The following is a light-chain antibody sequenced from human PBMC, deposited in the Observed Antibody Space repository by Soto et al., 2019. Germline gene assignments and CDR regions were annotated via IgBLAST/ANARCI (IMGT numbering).Light chain of an antibody. CDR1: SSDVGGSNG. J-gene: IGLJ1*01. Sequence: SVLTPPPSVYGSPGQSVAISCNGTSSDVGGSNGVSWYQQPPGTAPKLIIYDVSNRPSGVPDRFSGSKSGNTASLIISGFQAEDEGDYYCSSYTSSSTYVFGTGTKVTVL. CDR3: SSYTSSSTYV. V-gene: IGLV2-18*02. CDR2: DVS.